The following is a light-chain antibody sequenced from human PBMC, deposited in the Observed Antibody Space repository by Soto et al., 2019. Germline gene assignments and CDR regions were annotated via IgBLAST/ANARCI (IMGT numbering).Light chain of an antibody. CDR3: QQFGSSLWT. CDR1: ESLSVSY. Sequence: ELVLTQSPATLALSPGEGATLSCRASESLSVSYFAWYQQKPGQVPRLLIYATSRRATGVPDRFSGSGSGTDFTLTISRLEPEDFAVYYCQQFGSSLWTFGQGTKVEIK. J-gene: IGKJ1*01. CDR2: ATS. V-gene: IGKV3-20*01.